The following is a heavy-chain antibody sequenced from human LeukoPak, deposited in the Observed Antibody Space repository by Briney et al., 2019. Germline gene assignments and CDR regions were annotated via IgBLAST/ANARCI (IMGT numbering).Heavy chain of an antibody. J-gene: IGHJ6*02. V-gene: IGHV3-48*01. CDR2: ISSSSSTI. Sequence: GGSLRLSCEASGFAFSDYSMNWVRQAPGKGLEWVSYISSSSSTIYYADSVKGRFTISRDNAKNSLYLQMNSLRAEDTAVYYCATSYGDPYYYYGMDVWGQGTTVTVSS. CDR3: ATSYGDPYYYYGMDV. D-gene: IGHD4-17*01. CDR1: GFAFSDYS.